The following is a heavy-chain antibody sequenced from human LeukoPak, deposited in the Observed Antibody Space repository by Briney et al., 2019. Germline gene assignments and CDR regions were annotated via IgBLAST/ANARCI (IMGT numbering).Heavy chain of an antibody. Sequence: SETLSLXCTVSGGSISSSSYYWDWVRQPPGKGLEWIGNVYYGGNTFYNSSLGSRVTISVDMSKNQFSLKLSSLTAADTAVYYCAGRDGYNSFDYWGPGTLVTVSS. CDR3: AGRDGYNSFDY. CDR2: VYYGGNT. J-gene: IGHJ4*02. V-gene: IGHV4-39*01. D-gene: IGHD5-24*01. CDR1: GGSISSSSYY.